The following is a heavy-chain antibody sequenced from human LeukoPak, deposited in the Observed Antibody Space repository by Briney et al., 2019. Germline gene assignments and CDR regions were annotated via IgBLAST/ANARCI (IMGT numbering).Heavy chain of an antibody. V-gene: IGHV1-24*01. Sequence: ASVKVSCKVSGYTLTELSMHWVRQAPGKGLEWMGGFDPEDGETIYAQKFQGRVTMTEDTSTDTAYMGLSSLRSEDTAVYYCATSPTYYYGSGTYYFDYWGQGTLVTVSS. CDR1: GYTLTELS. CDR2: FDPEDGET. CDR3: ATSPTYYYGSGTYYFDY. D-gene: IGHD3-10*01. J-gene: IGHJ4*02.